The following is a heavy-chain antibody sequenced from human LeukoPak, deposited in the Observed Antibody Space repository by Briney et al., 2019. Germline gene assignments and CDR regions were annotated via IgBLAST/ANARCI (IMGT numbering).Heavy chain of an antibody. CDR2: IYWDDDE. V-gene: IGHV2-5*02. J-gene: IGHJ4*02. CDR3: ARTIDPLGVIVPSALSYVD. D-gene: IGHD2/OR15-2a*01. CDR1: GFSLTTSGVG. Sequence: SGPTLIHPTATLTLTFTFSGFSLTTSGVGVGWIRQPPGKAPEWLALIYWDDDERYNPSLKGRLTITKDTSRNQVVLTMTKMDPVDTGTYYCARTIDPLGVIVPSALSYVDWGQGTLVTVSS.